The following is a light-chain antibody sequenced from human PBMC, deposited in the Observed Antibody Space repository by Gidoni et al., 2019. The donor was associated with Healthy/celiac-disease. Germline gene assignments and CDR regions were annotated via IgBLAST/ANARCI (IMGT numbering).Light chain of an antibody. J-gene: IGKJ1*01. CDR2: WAS. V-gene: IGKV3-20*01. Sequence: VLTQSPGTLSLSPGERATLYCSASQSVNSSYLAWYQQKPGQAPRLLIYWASSRDTGIPDRFSGSGSGTDFTLTISRLEAEDLAVYYCQQYGSSHWTFGQGTKVEIK. CDR3: QQYGSSHWT. CDR1: QSVNSSY.